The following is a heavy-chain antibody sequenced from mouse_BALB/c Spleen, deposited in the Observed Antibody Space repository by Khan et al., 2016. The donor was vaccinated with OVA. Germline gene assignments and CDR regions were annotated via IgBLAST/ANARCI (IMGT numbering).Heavy chain of an antibody. CDR1: GYTFTTYW. J-gene: IGHJ2*01. CDR2: INPTSGYT. Sequence: VQLKQSGAELAKPGASVKLSCKASGYTFTTYWMHWVKQRPGQGLEWIGYINPTSGYTYYNEKFKDRATLSADKSSSTAYMQLSSLTSEDSAVYYCTRDRIDYWGQGTTLTVSS. V-gene: IGHV1-7*01. CDR3: TRDRIDY.